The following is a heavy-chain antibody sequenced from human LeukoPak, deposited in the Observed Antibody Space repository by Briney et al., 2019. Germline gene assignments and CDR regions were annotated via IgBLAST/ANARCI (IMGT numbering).Heavy chain of an antibody. Sequence: SETLSLTCAVYGGSFSGYYWSWIRQPPGKGLEWIGEINHSGSTYYNPSLKSRVTISVDTSKNQFSLKLSSVTAADTAVYYCARDGSGKEPDYWGQGTLVTVSS. CDR2: INHSGST. D-gene: IGHD3-10*01. J-gene: IGHJ4*02. V-gene: IGHV4-34*09. CDR1: GGSFSGYY. CDR3: ARDGSGKEPDY.